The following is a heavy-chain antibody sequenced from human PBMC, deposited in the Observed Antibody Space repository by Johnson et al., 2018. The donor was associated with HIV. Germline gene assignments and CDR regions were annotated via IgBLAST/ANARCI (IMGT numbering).Heavy chain of an antibody. CDR2: ISSNGGST. CDR1: GFTFSSYA. J-gene: IGHJ3*02. Sequence: EQLEESGGGLVQPGGSLRLSCAASGFTFSSYAMHWVRQAPGKGLEYVSAISSNGGSTYYANSVKGRFTISRDNSKNTLYLQMGSLRAEDMAVYYCARRDNDAFDIWGQGTMVTVSS. V-gene: IGHV3-64*01. CDR3: ARRDNDAFDI.